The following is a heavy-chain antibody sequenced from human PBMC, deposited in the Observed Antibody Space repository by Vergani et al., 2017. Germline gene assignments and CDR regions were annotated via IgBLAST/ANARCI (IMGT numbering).Heavy chain of an antibody. CDR3: AKGSITIFGVVRV. V-gene: IGHV3-30*18. D-gene: IGHD3-3*01. Sequence: QVQLVESGGGVVQPGRSLRLSCAASGFTFSSYGMHWVRQAPGKGLEWVAVISYDGSNKYYADSVKGRFTISRDNSKNTLYLQMNSLRAEDTAVYYCAKGSITIFGVVRVWGQGTLVTVSS. CDR2: ISYDGSNK. CDR1: GFTFSSYG. J-gene: IGHJ4*02.